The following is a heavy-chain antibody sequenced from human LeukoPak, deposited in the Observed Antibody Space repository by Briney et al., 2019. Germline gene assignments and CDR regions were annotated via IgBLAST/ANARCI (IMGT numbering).Heavy chain of an antibody. CDR1: GFTFSSYG. CDR2: IKKDGSEK. Sequence: GGSLRLSCVASGFTFSSYGMHWVRQAPGKGLEWVANIKKDGSEKYYVDSVKGRFTISRDNAKTSLYLQMNSLRAEDTAVYYCARDLSGVTGYTYGRGIDYWGQGTLVTVSS. CDR3: ARDLSGVTGYTYGRGIDY. D-gene: IGHD5-18*01. V-gene: IGHV3-7*01. J-gene: IGHJ4*02.